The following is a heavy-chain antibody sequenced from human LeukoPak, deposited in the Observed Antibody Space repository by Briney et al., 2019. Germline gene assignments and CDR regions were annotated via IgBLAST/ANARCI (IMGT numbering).Heavy chain of an antibody. D-gene: IGHD3-10*01. CDR1: GFTVSSNF. Sequence: GGSLRLSCAASGFTVSSNFVSWVRQAPGKGLECVSLIYSSGSTYYADSVKGRFTISRDNSKNTLYLQMNSLKAEDTAVYHCARHRSGRWFDPWGQGTLVTVSS. V-gene: IGHV3-53*01. CDR3: ARHRSGRWFDP. J-gene: IGHJ5*02. CDR2: IYSSGST.